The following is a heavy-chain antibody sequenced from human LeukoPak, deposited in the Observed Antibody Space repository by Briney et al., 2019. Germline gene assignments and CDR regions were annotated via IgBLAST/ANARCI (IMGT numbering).Heavy chain of an antibody. Sequence: SETLSLTCAVYGGSFSGYYWTWIRQPPGKGLEWIGEINHSGSTTYNPSLKSRVTVSVDTSKNQFSLKLSSVTAADTAVYYCARRGDFWSGYRWGWGQGTLVTVSS. CDR3: ARRGDFWSGYRWG. D-gene: IGHD3-3*01. CDR2: INHSGST. J-gene: IGHJ4*02. CDR1: GGSFSGYY. V-gene: IGHV4-34*01.